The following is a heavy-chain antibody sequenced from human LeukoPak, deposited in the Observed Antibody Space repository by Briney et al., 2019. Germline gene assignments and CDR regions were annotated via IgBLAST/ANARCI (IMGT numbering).Heavy chain of an antibody. Sequence: SETLSLTCAVYGGSFSGYYWSWIRQPPGKGLEWIGEINHSGSTNYNPSLKSRVTISVDTSKNQFSLKLSSVTAADTAVYYCTRTRAGYSSGWSIDYWGQGSLVTVSS. V-gene: IGHV4-34*01. D-gene: IGHD6-19*01. CDR2: INHSGST. J-gene: IGHJ4*02. CDR3: TRTRAGYSSGWSIDY. CDR1: GGSFSGYY.